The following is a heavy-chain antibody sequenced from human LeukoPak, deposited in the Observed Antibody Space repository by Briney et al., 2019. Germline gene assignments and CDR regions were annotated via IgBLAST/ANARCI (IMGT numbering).Heavy chain of an antibody. D-gene: IGHD3-10*01. CDR3: ARVRGSGSYYMAFDY. J-gene: IGHJ4*02. CDR2: YSGST. Sequence: YSGSTKYNPSLKSRVTISVDTSKNQFSLKLSSVTAADTAVYYCARVRGSGSYYMAFDYWGQGTLVTVSS. V-gene: IGHV4-59*08.